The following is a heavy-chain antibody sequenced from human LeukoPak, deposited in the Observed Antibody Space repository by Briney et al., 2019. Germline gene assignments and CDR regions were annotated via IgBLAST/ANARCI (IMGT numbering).Heavy chain of an antibody. D-gene: IGHD3-9*01. CDR2: ISYDGSNK. Sequence: GRSLRLSCAASGFTFSSYAMHWVRQAPGKGLEWVAVISYDGSNKYYADSVKGRFTISRDNSKNTLYLQMNSLRAEDTAVYYCASGRSAYYDLLTGYYNVGYFDYWGQGTLVTVSS. J-gene: IGHJ4*02. CDR1: GFTFSSYA. V-gene: IGHV3-30*01. CDR3: ASGRSAYYDLLTGYYNVGYFDY.